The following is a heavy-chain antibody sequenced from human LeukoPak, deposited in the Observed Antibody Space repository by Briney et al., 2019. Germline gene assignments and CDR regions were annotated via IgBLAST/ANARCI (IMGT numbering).Heavy chain of an antibody. CDR3: AKEVHYGGPFDY. CDR2: ISYDGRNK. D-gene: IGHD4-23*01. CDR1: GFTFSSYG. V-gene: IGHV3-30*18. J-gene: IGHJ4*02. Sequence: PGGSLRLSCAVSGFTFSSYGMHWVRQAPGKGLEWVAVISYDGRNKYYADPVKGRFTISRDNSKNTLYLQMNSLRAEDTAVYYCAKEVHYGGPFDYWGQGTLVTVSS.